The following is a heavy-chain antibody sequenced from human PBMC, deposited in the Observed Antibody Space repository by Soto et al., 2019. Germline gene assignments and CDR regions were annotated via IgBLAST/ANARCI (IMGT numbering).Heavy chain of an antibody. CDR1: GYRFTSFY. Sequence: QVQLVQSGAEVKKPGASVKVSCKASGYRFTSFYLHRVRQTPGQGLEWMGIINPRGGGTSYAGKFQCRVTLTSDTSRSTVYMELSGLTSEDTAFYYCARGALGIPAPLFESWGQGTLVSVSS. CDR2: INPRGGGT. J-gene: IGHJ4*02. D-gene: IGHD1-20*01. CDR3: ARGALGIPAPLFES. V-gene: IGHV1-46*01.